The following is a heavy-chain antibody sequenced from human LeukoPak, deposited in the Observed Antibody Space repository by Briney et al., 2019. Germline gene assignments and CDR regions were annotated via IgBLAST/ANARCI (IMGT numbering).Heavy chain of an antibody. Sequence: SETLSLTCTVSGGSISSGDYYWSWIRQPPGKGLEWIGYIYYSGSTYYNPSLKSRVTILVDTSKNQFSLKLSSVTAADTAVYYCARVYYYDNSGYGKDYFDYWGQGTLVTVSS. V-gene: IGHV4-30-4*01. CDR3: ARVYYYDNSGYGKDYFDY. J-gene: IGHJ4*02. CDR1: GGSISSGDYY. CDR2: IYYSGST. D-gene: IGHD3-22*01.